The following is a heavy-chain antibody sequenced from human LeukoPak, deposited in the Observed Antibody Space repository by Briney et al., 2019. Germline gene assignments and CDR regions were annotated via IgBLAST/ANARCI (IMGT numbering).Heavy chain of an antibody. CDR1: GFTFSSYA. V-gene: IGHV3-23*01. D-gene: IGHD6-13*01. J-gene: IGHJ6*03. Sequence: PGGSLRLSCAASGFTFSSYAMSWVRQAPGKGLEWVSAISGSGGSTYYADSVKGRFTISRDNSKNTLYLQMNSLRAGDTAVYYCAKASRRIAAAGTVRYYYYMDVWGKGTTVTVSS. CDR2: ISGSGGST. CDR3: AKASRRIAAAGTVRYYYYMDV.